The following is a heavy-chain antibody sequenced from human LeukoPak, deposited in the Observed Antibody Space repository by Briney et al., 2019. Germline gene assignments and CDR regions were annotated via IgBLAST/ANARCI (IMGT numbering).Heavy chain of an antibody. D-gene: IGHD6-19*01. Sequence: PSETLSLTCTVSGGSISSYYWSWIRQPPGKGLEWIGYIYYTGSTNYNPSLTSRVNISVDTSKKQFSLNLTSVTAADTAVYYCARWGSIAVARFDYWGQGTLVTVSS. CDR1: GGSISSYY. V-gene: IGHV4-59*01. CDR3: ARWGSIAVARFDY. CDR2: IYYTGST. J-gene: IGHJ4*02.